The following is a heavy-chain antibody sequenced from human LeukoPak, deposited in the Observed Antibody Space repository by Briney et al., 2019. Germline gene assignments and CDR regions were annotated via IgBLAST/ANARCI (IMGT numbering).Heavy chain of an antibody. J-gene: IGHJ4*02. CDR1: GFTFSSYA. CDR2: ISGSGGST. Sequence: GGSLRLSCAASGFTFSSYAMSWVCQAPGKGLEWVSAISGSGGSTYYADSVKGRFTISRDNSKNTLYLQMNSLRAEDTAVYYCAKMGIVVVVAANDYWGQGTLVTVSS. D-gene: IGHD2-15*01. CDR3: AKMGIVVVVAANDY. V-gene: IGHV3-23*01.